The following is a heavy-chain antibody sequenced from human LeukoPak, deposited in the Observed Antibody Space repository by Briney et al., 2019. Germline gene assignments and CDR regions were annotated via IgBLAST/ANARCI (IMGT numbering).Heavy chain of an antibody. CDR1: GISLNRYW. CDR2: IKQDESEK. Sequence: GGSLSLSCAASGISLNRYWMRWVRQAPGEGLEWVANIKQDESEKDYVDSVRGRFTISRDDAQNSLYLQMNSLRAEDTALYYCATYSGVHHKTFDDWGQGTLVTVSS. V-gene: IGHV3-7*03. D-gene: IGHD1-26*01. J-gene: IGHJ4*02. CDR3: ATYSGVHHKTFDD.